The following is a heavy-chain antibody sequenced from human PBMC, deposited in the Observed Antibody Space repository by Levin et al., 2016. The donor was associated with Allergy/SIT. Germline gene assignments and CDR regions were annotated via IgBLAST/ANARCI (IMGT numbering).Heavy chain of an antibody. Sequence: GGSLRLSCAASGFTVSSNYMSWVRQAPGKGLEWVSVIYSGGSTYYADSVKGRFTISRDNSKNTLYLQMNSLRAEDTAVYYCAGAMVRGVIPTEFDPWGQGTLVTVSS. J-gene: IGHJ5*02. CDR3: AGAMVRGVIPTEFDP. CDR2: IYSGGST. V-gene: IGHV3-66*01. D-gene: IGHD3-10*01. CDR1: GFTVSSNY.